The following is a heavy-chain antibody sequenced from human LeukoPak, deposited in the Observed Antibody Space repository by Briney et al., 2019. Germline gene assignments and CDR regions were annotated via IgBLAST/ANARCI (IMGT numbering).Heavy chain of an antibody. CDR2: ISYDGSNK. V-gene: IGHV3-30*18. Sequence: GRSLRLSCAASGFTFSSYGMHWVRQAPGKGLEWVAVISYDGSNKYYADSVKGRFTIFRDNSKNTLYLQMNSLRAEDTAVYYCAKDLGVTMVRDASYGMDVWGKGTTVTVSS. D-gene: IGHD3-10*01. CDR3: AKDLGVTMVRDASYGMDV. J-gene: IGHJ6*04. CDR1: GFTFSSYG.